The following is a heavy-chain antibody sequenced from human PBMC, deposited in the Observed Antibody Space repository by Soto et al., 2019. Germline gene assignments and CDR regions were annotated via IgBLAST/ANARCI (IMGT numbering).Heavy chain of an antibody. V-gene: IGHV3-33*01. CDR3: ARKGRGARRLDS. CDR1: SYG. CDR2: IWYDGSNK. D-gene: IGHD6-6*01. Sequence: SYGMNSIRKDPGQALEXVAVIWYDGSNKYYADSVKGRFTISRDNSKNTRYLQMNSLRAEDTAVYFCARKGRGARRLDSGGEGRLVSVSS. J-gene: IGHJ4*02.